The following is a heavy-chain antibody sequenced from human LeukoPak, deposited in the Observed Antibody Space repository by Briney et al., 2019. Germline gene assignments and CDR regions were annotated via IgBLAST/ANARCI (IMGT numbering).Heavy chain of an antibody. CDR3: ARTLKDAYLNAFGY. CDR2: VYSSGST. Sequence: SETLSLTCTVSGGSINSYYWNWLRQPPGKTLEWIGYVYSSGSTNYIHFFKSRLNISLDTSKNQFSLNLRSVTAADTAVYYCARTLKDAYLNAFGYWGQGTLVAVSS. V-gene: IGHV4-59*01. J-gene: IGHJ4*02. CDR1: GGSINSYY. D-gene: IGHD3-16*01.